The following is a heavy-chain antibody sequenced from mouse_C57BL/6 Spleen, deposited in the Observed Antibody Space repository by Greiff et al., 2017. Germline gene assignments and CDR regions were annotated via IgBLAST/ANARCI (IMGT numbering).Heavy chain of an antibody. CDR3: ARDTHWYFDV. J-gene: IGHJ1*03. CDR1: GYTFTSYW. V-gene: IGHV1-52*01. Sequence: QVHVKQPGAELVRPGSSVKLSCKASGYTFTSYWMHWVKQRPIQGLEWIGNIDPSDSETHYNQKFKDKATLTVDKSSSTAYMQLSSLTSEDSAVYYCARDTHWYFDVWGTGTTVTVSS. CDR2: IDPSDSET.